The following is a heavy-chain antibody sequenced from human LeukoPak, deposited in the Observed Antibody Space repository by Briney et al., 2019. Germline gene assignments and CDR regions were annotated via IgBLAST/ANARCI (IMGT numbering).Heavy chain of an antibody. CDR3: ARDKGGIAGTTRLLAY. J-gene: IGHJ4*02. Sequence: ASVTVSCKASGYTFTYYYMHELRQAPAQGREWMGWINPNSGGTNYAQKFQGRVIMTMDTSISTAYMEVNRLRVSDAAVYYCARDKGGIAGTTRLLAYWGQGTLVPVPS. V-gene: IGHV1-2*02. CDR1: GYTFTYYY. CDR2: INPNSGGT. D-gene: IGHD1-7*01.